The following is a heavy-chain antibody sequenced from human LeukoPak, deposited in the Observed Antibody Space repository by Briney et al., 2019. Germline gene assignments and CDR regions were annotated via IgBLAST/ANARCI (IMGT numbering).Heavy chain of an antibody. CDR3: ARDRQQLAPGWFDP. Sequence: GGSLRLSCAASGFTFSSYSMNWVRQAPGKGLEWVSSISSSSSYIYYADSVKGRFTISRDNAKNSLYLQMNSLRAEDTAVYYCARDRQQLAPGWFDPWGQGTLVSVSS. D-gene: IGHD6-13*01. CDR2: ISSSSSYI. J-gene: IGHJ5*02. V-gene: IGHV3-21*01. CDR1: GFTFSSYS.